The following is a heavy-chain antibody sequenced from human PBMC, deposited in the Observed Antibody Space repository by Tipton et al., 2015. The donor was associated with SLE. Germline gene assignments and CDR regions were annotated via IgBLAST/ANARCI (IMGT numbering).Heavy chain of an antibody. V-gene: IGHV4-39*07. CDR2: FYPYSGGT. Sequence: LRLSCSVSGASISSSDYCWVWIRQPPGKGLEWIGSFYPYSGGTFSNPSLRSRVTISVDTSQNQFSLKVTSVTAADTALYFCASCRDDPHQVREEKVDFWGRGILVTVSS. CDR3: ASCRDDPHQVREEKVDF. CDR1: GASISSSDYC. J-gene: IGHJ4*02. D-gene: IGHD2-2*01.